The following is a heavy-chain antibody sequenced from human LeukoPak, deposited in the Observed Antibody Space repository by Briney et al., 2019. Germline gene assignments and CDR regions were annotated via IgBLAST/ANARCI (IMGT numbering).Heavy chain of an antibody. J-gene: IGHJ4*02. V-gene: IGHV3-30*01. CDR3: AREFPMAENTFDY. CDR2: ISYDGSNK. D-gene: IGHD3-10*01. Sequence: PGGSLRLSCAASGFTFSSYAMHWVRQAPGKGLEWVAVISYDGSNKYYADSVKGRFTISRDNSKNTLYLQMNSLRAEDTAVYYCAREFPMAENTFDYWGQGTLVTVS. CDR1: GFTFSSYA.